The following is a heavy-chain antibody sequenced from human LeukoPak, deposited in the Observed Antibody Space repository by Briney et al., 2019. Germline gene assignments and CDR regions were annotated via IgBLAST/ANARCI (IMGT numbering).Heavy chain of an antibody. CDR2: ISAYNGNT. CDR3: ARVHLGYSSSWYPDY. D-gene: IGHD6-13*01. V-gene: IGHV1-18*01. Sequence: ASVKVSSKASGYTFTSYGISWVRQAPGQGLEWMGWISAYNGNTNYAQKLQGRVTMTTDTSTSTAYMELRSLRSDDTAVYYCARVHLGYSSSWYPDYWGQGTLVTVSS. J-gene: IGHJ4*02. CDR1: GYTFTSYG.